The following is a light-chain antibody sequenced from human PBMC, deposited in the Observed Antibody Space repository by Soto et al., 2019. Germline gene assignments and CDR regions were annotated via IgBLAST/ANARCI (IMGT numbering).Light chain of an antibody. CDR3: QKYNSAPLT. CDR1: QTVSSSY. V-gene: IGKV3-20*01. Sequence: EIVLTQSPGTLSLSPGERATLSCRASQTVSSSYLAWYQQKPGQAPRLLIYGASSKATGIPDRFSGSGSGTDFTLTISRLEPEDFAVYYCQKYNSAPLTFGGGTKVEIK. CDR2: GAS. J-gene: IGKJ4*01.